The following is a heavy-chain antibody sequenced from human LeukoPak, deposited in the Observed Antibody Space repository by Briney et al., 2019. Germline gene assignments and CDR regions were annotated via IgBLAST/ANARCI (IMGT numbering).Heavy chain of an antibody. V-gene: IGHV4-39*01. CDR3: ARHGSSSLYYGMDV. CDR2: IYYSGST. Sequence: SETLSLTCTVSGGSVSSGSYYWSWIRQPPGKGLESIGSIYYSGSTYYDPSLKSRVTISVDTSKNQFSLKLSSVTAADTAVYYCARHGSSSLYYGMDVWGQGTTVAVSS. D-gene: IGHD6-6*01. J-gene: IGHJ6*02. CDR1: GGSVSSGSYY.